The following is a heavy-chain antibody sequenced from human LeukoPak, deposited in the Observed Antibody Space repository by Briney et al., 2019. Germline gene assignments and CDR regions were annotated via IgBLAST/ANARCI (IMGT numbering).Heavy chain of an antibody. V-gene: IGHV1-69*13. D-gene: IGHD2-2*01. CDR3: ARDIVVVPAVAKYYYYYGMDV. J-gene: IGHJ6*02. CDR2: IIPIFGTA. Sequence: SVKVSCKASGGTFSSYAISWVRQAPGQGLEWMGGIIPIFGTANYAQRFQGRVTITADESTSTAYMELSSLRSEDTAVYYCARDIVVVPAVAKYYYYYGMDVWGQGTTVTVSS. CDR1: GGTFSSYA.